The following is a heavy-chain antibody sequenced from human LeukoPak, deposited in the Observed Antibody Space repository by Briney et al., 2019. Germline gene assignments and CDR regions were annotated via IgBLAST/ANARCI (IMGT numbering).Heavy chain of an antibody. J-gene: IGHJ4*02. CDR1: GFSLSTSGVV. D-gene: IGHD3-10*01. Sequence: ESGPTLVNPTQTLTLTCTFSGFSLSTSGVVVGWIRQPPGKALEWLALIYWDDDKRYSPSLKSRLTITKDTSKNQVVLTMTNMDPVDTATYYCAHTGYGSGSYYNDYFDYWGQGTLVTVSS. CDR3: AHTGYGSGSYYNDYFDY. CDR2: IYWDDDK. V-gene: IGHV2-5*02.